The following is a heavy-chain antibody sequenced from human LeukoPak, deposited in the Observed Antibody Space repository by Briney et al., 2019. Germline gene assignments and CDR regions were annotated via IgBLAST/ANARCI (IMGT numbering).Heavy chain of an antibody. J-gene: IGHJ4*02. Sequence: PGGSLRLSCAASGFTFSDYYMSWIRQAPGEGLEWVSYISSSSSYKNYADSVKGRFTISRDNAKNSLYLQMNSLRAEDTAVYYCARDKGPYYFDQWGQGTLLTVSS. CDR2: ISSSSSYK. CDR3: ARDKGPYYFDQ. CDR1: GFTFSDYY. V-gene: IGHV3-11*05.